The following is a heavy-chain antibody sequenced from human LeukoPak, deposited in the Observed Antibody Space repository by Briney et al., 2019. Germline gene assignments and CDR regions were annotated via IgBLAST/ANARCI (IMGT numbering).Heavy chain of an antibody. CDR1: GYTLTELS. D-gene: IGHD3-16*01. CDR3: ATGRRKDEGGVPDQDY. CDR2: FDPEDGET. Sequence: ASVKVSCKVSGYTLTELSMHWVRQAPGKGLEWMGGFDPEDGETIYAQKFQGRVTMTKDTSTDTAYMELSSLRSEDTAVYYCATGRRKDEGGVPDQDYWGQGTLVTVSS. V-gene: IGHV1-24*01. J-gene: IGHJ4*02.